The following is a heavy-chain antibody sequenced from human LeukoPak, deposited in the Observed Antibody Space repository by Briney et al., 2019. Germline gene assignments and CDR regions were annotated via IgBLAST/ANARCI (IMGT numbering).Heavy chain of an antibody. J-gene: IGHJ4*02. CDR3: AREQVVTDYFDY. Sequence: SETLSLTCTVSGGSISSGSYYWSWIRQPAGKGLEWIGRIYTSGSTNYNPSLKSRVIISVDTSKNQFSLKLSSVTAADTAVYYCAREQVVTDYFDYWGQGTLVTVSS. V-gene: IGHV4-61*02. D-gene: IGHD4-23*01. CDR1: GGSISSGSYY. CDR2: IYTSGST.